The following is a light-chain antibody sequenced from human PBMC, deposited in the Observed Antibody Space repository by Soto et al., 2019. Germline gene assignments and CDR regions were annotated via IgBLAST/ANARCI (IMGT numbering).Light chain of an antibody. J-gene: IGKJ2*01. Sequence: DIEMTQSPSSVSASVGDTDTITCRASQGIFSWLAWYQQQPGTAPKVLIYAATTLESGVPSRFSGSGSGTDFTLTISRLQPEDFSTYYCQQANSFPYTFGQGTKLEIK. CDR1: QGIFSW. CDR3: QQANSFPYT. CDR2: AAT. V-gene: IGKV1-12*01.